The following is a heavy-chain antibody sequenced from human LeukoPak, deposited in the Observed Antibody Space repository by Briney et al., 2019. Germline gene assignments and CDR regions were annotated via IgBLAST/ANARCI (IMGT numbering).Heavy chain of an antibody. V-gene: IGHV3-74*01. J-gene: IGHJ4*02. CDR3: AREYPASFDY. CDR2: INSDGTST. Sequence: GGAPRLSFAAPGFTFSSYWMDWVPPAPGEGLGWVSRINSDGTSTSYADSVKGRFTVSRDNAKNTLYLQMNSLRAEDTAVYYCAREYPASFDYWGQGTLVTVSS. CDR1: GFTFSSYW.